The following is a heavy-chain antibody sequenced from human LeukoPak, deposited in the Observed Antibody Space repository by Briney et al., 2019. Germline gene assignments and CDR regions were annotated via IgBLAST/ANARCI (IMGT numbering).Heavy chain of an antibody. V-gene: IGHV4-61*01. CDR3: ARDRDL. CDR1: GGSISSSSYY. J-gene: IGHJ2*01. CDR2: IYYSGST. Sequence: PSETLSLTCTVSGGSISSSSYYWSWIRQPPGKGLEWIGYIYYSGSTNYNPSLKSRVTISVDTSKNQFSLKLSSVTAADTAVYYCARDRDLWGRGTLVTVSS.